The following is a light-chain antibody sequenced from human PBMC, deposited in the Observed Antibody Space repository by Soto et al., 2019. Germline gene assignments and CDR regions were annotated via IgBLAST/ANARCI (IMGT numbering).Light chain of an antibody. Sequence: QSVLTQPPSVSGSPGQSVTISCTGTSSDGGSYNRVSWYQQPPGTAPKLMIYEVNNRPSGVPDRFSGSKSGNTASLTITGLQAEDEADYYCNSYTSSNTYVFGTGTKV. V-gene: IGLV2-18*02. CDR2: EVN. J-gene: IGLJ1*01. CDR1: SSDGGSYNR. CDR3: NSYTSSNTYV.